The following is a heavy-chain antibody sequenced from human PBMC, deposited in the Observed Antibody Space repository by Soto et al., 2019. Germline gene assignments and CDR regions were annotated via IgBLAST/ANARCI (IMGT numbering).Heavy chain of an antibody. Sequence: EVSLVESGGGLVQPGGSLRLSCAASGFTFSNYGRNWARLAPGKGLEWISYISGSSNTVYHADSVKGRFTISVDNAKTSLYLQMNSLRDEDTAVSYCERTAEHTFDHWGQGTLVTVSS. CDR2: ISGSSNTV. V-gene: IGHV3-48*02. CDR1: GFTFSNYG. CDR3: ERTAEHTFDH. J-gene: IGHJ4*02.